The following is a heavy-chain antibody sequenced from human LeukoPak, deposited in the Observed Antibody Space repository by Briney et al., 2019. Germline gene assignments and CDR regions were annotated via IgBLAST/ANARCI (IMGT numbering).Heavy chain of an antibody. CDR1: GFTFSSYD. V-gene: IGHV3-23*01. J-gene: IGHJ3*02. Sequence: GGTLRLSCAASGFTFSSYDMSWVRQAPGKGLEWLSAISGSGGSTYYPDSVKGRFTISRDNSKNTLYMQMNSLRVEDTAVYYCAKDRVRDLTRWLRLTDAFDIWGQGTMVTVSS. D-gene: IGHD5-12*01. CDR3: AKDRVRDLTRWLRLTDAFDI. CDR2: ISGSGGST.